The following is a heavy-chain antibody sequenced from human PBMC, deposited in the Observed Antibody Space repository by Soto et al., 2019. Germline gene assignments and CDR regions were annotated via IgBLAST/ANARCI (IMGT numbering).Heavy chain of an antibody. J-gene: IGHJ3*02. CDR1: GGTFSSYA. V-gene: IGHV1-69*06. CDR2: IIPIFGTA. CDR3: ARAQATSDFWSGYYRAFDI. D-gene: IGHD3-3*01. Sequence: SVKVSCKASGGTFSSYAISWVRQAPGQGLEWMGGIIPIFGTANYAQKFQGRVTITADTSTSTAYMELGSLRSEDTAVYYCARAQATSDFWSGYYRAFDIWGQGTMVTVSS.